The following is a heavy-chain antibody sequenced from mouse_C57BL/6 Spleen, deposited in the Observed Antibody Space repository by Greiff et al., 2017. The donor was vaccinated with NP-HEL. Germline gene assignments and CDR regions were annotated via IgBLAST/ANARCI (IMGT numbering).Heavy chain of an antibody. D-gene: IGHD4-1*01. CDR2: IYPGSGST. Sequence: QVQLQQPGAELVKPGASVKMPCKASGYTFTSYWITWVKQRPGQGLEWIGDIYPGSGSTNYNEKFKSKATLTVDTSSSTAYMQLSSLTSEDSAVYYCARRELGYYYAMDYWGQGTSVTVSS. CDR3: ARRELGYYYAMDY. V-gene: IGHV1-55*01. J-gene: IGHJ4*01. CDR1: GYTFTSYW.